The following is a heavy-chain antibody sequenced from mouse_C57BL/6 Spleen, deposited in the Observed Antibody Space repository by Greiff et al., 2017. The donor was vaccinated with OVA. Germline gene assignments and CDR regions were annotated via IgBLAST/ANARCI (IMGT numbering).Heavy chain of an antibody. CDR3: ARSDGYYFDY. V-gene: IGHV1-55*01. Sequence: VQLKQPGAELVKPGASVKMSCKASGYTFTSYWITWVKQRPGQGLEWIGDIYPGSGSTNYNEKFKSKATLTVDTSSSTAYMQRSSLTSEDSAVYYCARSDGYYFDYWGQGTTLTVSS. CDR1: GYTFTSYW. J-gene: IGHJ2*01. CDR2: IYPGSGST. D-gene: IGHD2-3*01.